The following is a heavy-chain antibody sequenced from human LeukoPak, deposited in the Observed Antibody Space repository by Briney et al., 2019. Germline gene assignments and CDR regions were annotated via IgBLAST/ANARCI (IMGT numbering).Heavy chain of an antibody. V-gene: IGHV4-4*07. J-gene: IGHJ6*03. Sequence: SETLSPTCTVSGGSISRYYWSWIRQPAGKGREWIGRIYTIGSTNYNPSLRSRVTMSVDTPKNQFYLKLSSVTAADTAVYYCARDRGSCSSTSCSPNYYMDVWGKGTTVTVSS. CDR3: ARDRGSCSSTSCSPNYYMDV. D-gene: IGHD2-2*01. CDR2: IYTIGST. CDR1: GGSISRYY.